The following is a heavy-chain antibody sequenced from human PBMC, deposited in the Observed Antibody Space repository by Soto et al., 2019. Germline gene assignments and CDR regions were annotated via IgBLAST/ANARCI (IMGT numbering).Heavy chain of an antibody. V-gene: IGHV3-23*01. CDR1: GFTFSSYA. J-gene: IGHJ3*02. D-gene: IGHD3-3*01. CDR2: ISGSGGST. CDR3: AKAYDFWSGYGFTWENDAFDI. Sequence: EVQLLESGGGLVQPGGSLRLSCAASGFTFSSYAMSWVRQAPGKGLEWVSAISGSGGSTYYADSVKGRFTISRDNSKNTLYLQMNSLRDEDTAVYYCAKAYDFWSGYGFTWENDAFDIWGQGTMVTVSS.